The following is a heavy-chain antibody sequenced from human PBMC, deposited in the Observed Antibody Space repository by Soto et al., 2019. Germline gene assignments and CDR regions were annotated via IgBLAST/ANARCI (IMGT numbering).Heavy chain of an antibody. D-gene: IGHD1-1*01. Sequence: EVQLLESGGGLVQPGGSLTLSCAASGFTFTNYAMTWVRQAPGKGLEWISLISGSGGSTYYADSVKGRFTISRDNSKNAVRLQMNSLTGEDAAVYYCAKRGGYGSVDYWGQGTLVTVSS. J-gene: IGHJ4*02. CDR1: GFTFTNYA. CDR3: AKRGGYGSVDY. CDR2: ISGSGGST. V-gene: IGHV3-23*01.